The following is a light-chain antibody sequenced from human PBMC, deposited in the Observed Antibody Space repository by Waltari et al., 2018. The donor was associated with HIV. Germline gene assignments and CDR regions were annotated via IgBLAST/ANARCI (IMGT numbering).Light chain of an antibody. CDR2: AAS. Sequence: DIRVTQSPSSLSAFVGDRVTITCRASQSISSYLNWYQQKPGTAPKLLMSAASSLQSGVPSRFSGNGSGTDFTLTISSLQPEDFATYYCQQSYGSPFTFGPGSKLHIK. J-gene: IGKJ3*01. CDR3: QQSYGSPFT. V-gene: IGKV1-39*01. CDR1: QSISSY.